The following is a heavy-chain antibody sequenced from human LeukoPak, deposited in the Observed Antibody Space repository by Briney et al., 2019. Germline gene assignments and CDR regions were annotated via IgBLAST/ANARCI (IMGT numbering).Heavy chain of an antibody. V-gene: IGHV1-8*01. CDR2: MNPSSGNT. Sequence: ASVKVSCKASGYTFTSYDINWVRQATGQGLEWMGWMNPSSGNTGYAQKFQGRVTMTRNTSISTAYMELSSLRSEDTAVYYCAGGNVLLWFGELFDYWGQGTLVTVSS. CDR1: GYTFTSYD. CDR3: AGGNVLLWFGELFDY. D-gene: IGHD3-10*01. J-gene: IGHJ4*02.